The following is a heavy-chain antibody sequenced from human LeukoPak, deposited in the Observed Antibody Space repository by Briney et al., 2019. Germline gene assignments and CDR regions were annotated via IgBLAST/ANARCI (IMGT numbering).Heavy chain of an antibody. J-gene: IGHJ3*02. V-gene: IGHV4-4*07. CDR1: GGSISSYY. D-gene: IGHD6-13*01. Sequence: SETLSLTCTVSGGSISSYYWSWIRQPAGKGLEWIGRIYTSGSTNYNPSLKSRVTMSADTSKNQFSLKLSSVTAADTAVYYCARDLGDARAFSSSWTGIAFDIWGQGTMVTVSS. CDR2: IYTSGST. CDR3: ARDLGDARAFSSSWTGIAFDI.